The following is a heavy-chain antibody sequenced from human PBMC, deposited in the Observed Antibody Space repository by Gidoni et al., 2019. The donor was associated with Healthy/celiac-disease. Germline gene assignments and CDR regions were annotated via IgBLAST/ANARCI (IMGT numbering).Heavy chain of an antibody. V-gene: IGHV3-13*04. D-gene: IGHD3-22*01. CDR1: GFTFRSYD. J-gene: IGHJ3*02. CDR3: ARGAHRGYYYSRGYYLAFDI. CDR2: IGPAGDT. Sequence: EVQLVESGGGLVQPRGSLRLACAASGFTFRSYDMHWVRQATGKGLEWVSAIGPAGDTYYPGSVKVRFTISRENAKNSLYLQMNSLRAWDTAVYYCARGAHRGYYYSRGYYLAFDIWGQGTMVTVSS.